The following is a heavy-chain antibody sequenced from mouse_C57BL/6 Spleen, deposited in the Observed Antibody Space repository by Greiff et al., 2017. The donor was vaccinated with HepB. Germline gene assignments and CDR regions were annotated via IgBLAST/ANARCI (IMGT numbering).Heavy chain of an antibody. CDR1: GYTFTEYT. CDR2: FYPGSGSI. D-gene: IGHD1-1*01. J-gene: IGHJ4*01. V-gene: IGHV1-62-2*01. CDR3: ARHVFTTVVADYAMDY. Sequence: VQVVESGAELVKPGASVKLSCKASGYTFTEYTIHWVKQRSGQGLEWIGWFYPGSGSIKYNEKFKDKATLTADKSSSTVYMELSRLTSEDSAVYFCARHVFTTVVADYAMDYWGQGTSVTVSS.